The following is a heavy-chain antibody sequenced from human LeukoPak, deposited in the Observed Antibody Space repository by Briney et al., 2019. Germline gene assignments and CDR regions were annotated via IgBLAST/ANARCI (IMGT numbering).Heavy chain of an antibody. CDR2: ISAYNGNT. Sequence: ASVKVSCKASGYTFTSYGISWVRQAPGQGLEWMGWISAYNGNTNYAQKLQGRVTMTTDTSTSTAYMELRSLRPDDTAVYYCARDSSIFGVAISGYWGQGTLVTVSS. CDR1: GYTFTSYG. V-gene: IGHV1-18*01. J-gene: IGHJ4*02. D-gene: IGHD3-3*01. CDR3: ARDSSIFGVAISGY.